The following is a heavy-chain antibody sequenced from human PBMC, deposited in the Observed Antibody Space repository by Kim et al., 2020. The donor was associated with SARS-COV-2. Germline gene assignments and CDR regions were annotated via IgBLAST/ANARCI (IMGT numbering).Heavy chain of an antibody. CDR1: GGSISSSSYY. J-gene: IGHJ3*02. D-gene: IGHD3-22*01. CDR3: ARGITMIVVPLSIWGGDEADAFDI. CDR2: IYYSGST. Sequence: SETLSLTCTVSGGSISSSSYYWGWIRQPPGKGLEWIGSIYYSGSTYYNPSLKSRVTISVDTSKNQFSLKLSSVTAADTAVYYCARGITMIVVPLSIWGGDEADAFDIWGQGTMVTVSS. V-gene: IGHV4-39*07.